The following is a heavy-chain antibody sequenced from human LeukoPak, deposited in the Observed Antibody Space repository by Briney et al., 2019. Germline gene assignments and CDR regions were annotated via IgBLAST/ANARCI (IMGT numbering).Heavy chain of an antibody. Sequence: ASVEVSCKASGHTFTSYDINWVRQATGQGLEWMGWMNPNSGNTGYAQKFQGRLTMTRNTSISTAYMELSSLSSEDTAMYYCARGFRSDSSGRKFDYWGQGALVTVSS. J-gene: IGHJ4*02. D-gene: IGHD3-22*01. CDR1: GHTFTSYD. V-gene: IGHV1-8*01. CDR3: ARGFRSDSSGRKFDY. CDR2: MNPNSGNT.